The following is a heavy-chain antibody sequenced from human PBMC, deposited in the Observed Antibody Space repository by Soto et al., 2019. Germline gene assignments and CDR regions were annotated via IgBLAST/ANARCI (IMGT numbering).Heavy chain of an antibody. CDR3: AKDQERGYSYGLGENWFDP. D-gene: IGHD5-18*01. V-gene: IGHV3-23*01. Sequence: GGSLRLSCAASGFTFSSYAMSWVRQAPGKGLEWVSAISGSGGSTYYADSVKGRFTISRDNSKNTLYLQMNSLRAEDTAVYYCAKDQERGYSYGLGENWFDPWGQGTLVTVSS. CDR1: GFTFSSYA. CDR2: ISGSGGST. J-gene: IGHJ5*02.